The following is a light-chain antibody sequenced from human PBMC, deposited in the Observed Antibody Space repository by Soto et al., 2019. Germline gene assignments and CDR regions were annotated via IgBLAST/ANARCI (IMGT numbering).Light chain of an antibody. J-gene: IGKJ1*01. CDR2: GES. V-gene: IGKV3-20*01. CDR3: VQYGSSGT. Sequence: EIVLSQSPGTVSLSPGERATLSCRASQSVSNNYLAWYQQKPGQAPRLLIYGESNRATGIPDRFSGSGSGTDFTLSISRLEPEDFAVYYCVQYGSSGTFGQVGKVDIK. CDR1: QSVSNNY.